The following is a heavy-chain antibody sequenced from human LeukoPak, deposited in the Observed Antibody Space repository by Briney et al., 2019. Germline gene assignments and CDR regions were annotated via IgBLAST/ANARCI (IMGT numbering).Heavy chain of an antibody. D-gene: IGHD1-26*01. CDR1: RDTFMASY. J-gene: IGHJ4*02. CDR2: INLNSGGK. Sequence: ASVKVSCKTSRDTFMASYVHWVRQAPGQGLEWMGWINLNSGGKNYAEKFQGRVTVTRDASISTVYLEMNRLRSDDTAVYYCASSLVGAARYGYWGQGTLVTVSS. CDR3: ASSLVGAARYGY. V-gene: IGHV1-2*02.